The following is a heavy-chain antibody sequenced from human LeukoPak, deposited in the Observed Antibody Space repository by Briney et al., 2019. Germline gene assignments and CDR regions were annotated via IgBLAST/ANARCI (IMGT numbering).Heavy chain of an antibody. CDR3: ATLGWSNYRDY. Sequence: ASVKVSCKASGGTFSSYAISWVRQAPGQGLEWMGRIIPILGIANYAQKFQGRVTITADKSTSTAYMELSSLRSEDTAVYYCATLGWSNYRDYWGQGTLVTVSS. D-gene: IGHD3-10*01. CDR2: IIPILGIA. V-gene: IGHV1-69*04. CDR1: GGTFSSYA. J-gene: IGHJ4*02.